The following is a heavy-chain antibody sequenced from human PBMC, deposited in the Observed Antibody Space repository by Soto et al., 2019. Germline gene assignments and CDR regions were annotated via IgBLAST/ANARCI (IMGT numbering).Heavy chain of an antibody. CDR1: GGTFSSYA. Sequence: SVKVSCKASGGTFSSYAISWVGQAPGHGLERMGGIIPIFGTPHYAQKFQARVTINADESTSTAYMELSSLRSEDTAVYYCAREGSYGEYVYYWGQGTLVTVSS. CDR3: AREGSYGEYVYY. J-gene: IGHJ4*02. V-gene: IGHV1-69*13. CDR2: IIPIFGTP. D-gene: IGHD4-17*01.